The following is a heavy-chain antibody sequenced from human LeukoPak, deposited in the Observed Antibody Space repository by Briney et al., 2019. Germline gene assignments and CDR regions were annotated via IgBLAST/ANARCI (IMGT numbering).Heavy chain of an antibody. Sequence: ASVKVSCKASGYTFTGYYIHWVRQAPGQGLEWMGWINPNSGGTNYAQKFQGRVTMTRDTSISTAYMELSRLRSDDTAVYYCAREVYSGYDYGYWGQGTLVTVSS. J-gene: IGHJ4*02. CDR2: INPNSGGT. CDR1: GYTFTGYY. CDR3: AREVYSGYDYGY. D-gene: IGHD5-12*01. V-gene: IGHV1-2*02.